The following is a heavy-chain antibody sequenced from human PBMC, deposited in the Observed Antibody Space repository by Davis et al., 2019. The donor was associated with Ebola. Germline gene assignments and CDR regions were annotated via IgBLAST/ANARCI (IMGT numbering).Heavy chain of an antibody. Sequence: GSLRLSCAASGFTVSSNYMSWIRQPPGKGLEWIGEINHSGSSNYNPSLKSRVTISIDTSKNQFSLKLSSVTAADTAVYYCARGLGSSWLNWFDPWGQGTLVTVSS. CDR2: INHSGSS. D-gene: IGHD6-13*01. CDR3: ARGLGSSWLNWFDP. J-gene: IGHJ5*02. CDR1: GFTVSSNY. V-gene: IGHV4-34*01.